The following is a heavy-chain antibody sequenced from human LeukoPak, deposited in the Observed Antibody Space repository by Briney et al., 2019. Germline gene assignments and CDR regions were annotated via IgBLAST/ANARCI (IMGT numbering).Heavy chain of an antibody. CDR3: ARGTPLLYSSRVRPRSGAFDI. CDR1: GGSFSGYY. V-gene: IGHV4-34*01. J-gene: IGHJ3*02. D-gene: IGHD6-13*01. CDR2: INHSGST. Sequence: SETLSLTCAVYGGSFSGYYWSWIRQPPGKGLERMGEINHSGSTNYNPSLKSRVTISVDTSKNQFSLKLSSATAADTAVYYCARGTPLLYSSRVRPRSGAFDIWGQGTMVTVSS.